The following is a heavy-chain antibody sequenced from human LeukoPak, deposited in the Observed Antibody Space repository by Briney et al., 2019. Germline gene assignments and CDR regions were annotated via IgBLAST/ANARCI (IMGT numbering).Heavy chain of an antibody. Sequence: GGSLRLSCAASGFTFSSYSMNWVRQAPGKGLEWVSSISSSSSYIYYADSVKGRFTISRDNAKNSLYLQMNSLRAEDTAVYYCARDLSLVVAESPFDPWGQGTLVTVSS. CDR2: ISSSSSYI. V-gene: IGHV3-21*01. D-gene: IGHD2-15*01. J-gene: IGHJ5*02. CDR3: ARDLSLVVAESPFDP. CDR1: GFTFSSYS.